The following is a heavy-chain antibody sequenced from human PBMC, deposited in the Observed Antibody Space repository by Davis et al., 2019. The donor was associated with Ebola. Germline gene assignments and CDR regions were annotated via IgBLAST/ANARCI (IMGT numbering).Heavy chain of an antibody. CDR2: IYYSGSS. CDR1: GGSISSYY. D-gene: IGHD3/OR15-3a*01. V-gene: IGHV4-59*01. J-gene: IGHJ3*02. Sequence: SETLSLTCTVSGGSISSYYWSWIRQPPGKGLEWIGYIYYSGSSNYNPSLKSRVTISVDTSKNQFSLKLSSVTAADTAVYYCARGGRGAFDIWGQGTMVTVSS. CDR3: ARGGRGAFDI.